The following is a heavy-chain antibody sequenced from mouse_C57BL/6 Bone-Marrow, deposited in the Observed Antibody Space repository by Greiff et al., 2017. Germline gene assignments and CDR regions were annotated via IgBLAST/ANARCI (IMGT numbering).Heavy chain of an antibody. CDR1: GYTFTDYY. V-gene: IGHV1-26*01. J-gene: IGHJ2*01. CDR3: AREGYDYDGFDY. D-gene: IGHD2-4*01. Sequence: VQLKQSGPELVKPGASVKISCKASGYTFTDYYMNWVKQSHGKSLEWIGDINPNNGGTSYNQKFKGKATLTVDKSSSTAYMELRSLTSEDSAVYYCAREGYDYDGFDYWGQGTTLTVSS. CDR2: INPNNGGT.